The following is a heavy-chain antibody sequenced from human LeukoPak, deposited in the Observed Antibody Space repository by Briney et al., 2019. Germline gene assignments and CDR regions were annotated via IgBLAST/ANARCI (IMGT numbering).Heavy chain of an antibody. CDR3: AREGGRRYGSGSDFDY. Sequence: ASVKVSCKASGGTFSSYAISWVRQAPGQGLEWMGGITPIFGTANYAQKFQGRVTITADKSTSTAYMELSSLRSEDTAVYYCAREGGRRYGSGSDFDYWGQGTLVTVSS. CDR1: GGTFSSYA. V-gene: IGHV1-69*06. D-gene: IGHD3-10*01. CDR2: ITPIFGTA. J-gene: IGHJ4*02.